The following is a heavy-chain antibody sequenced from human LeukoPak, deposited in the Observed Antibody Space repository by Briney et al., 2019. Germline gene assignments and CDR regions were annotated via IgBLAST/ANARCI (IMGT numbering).Heavy chain of an antibody. D-gene: IGHD3-16*01. V-gene: IGHV3-23*01. CDR1: GFTFSSYA. Sequence: PGGSLRLSCAASGFTFSSYAMSWVRQAPGKGLEWVSSISGSGHNTYYADSVKGRFTVSRDNSKNTLYLQMNSLRVEDTAVYHCANALPGRVWFDFWGQGTLVTVSS. CDR3: ANALPGRVWFDF. CDR2: ISGSGHNT. J-gene: IGHJ4*02.